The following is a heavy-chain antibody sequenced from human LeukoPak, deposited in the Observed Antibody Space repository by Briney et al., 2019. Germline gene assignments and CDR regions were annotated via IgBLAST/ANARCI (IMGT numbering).Heavy chain of an antibody. J-gene: IGHJ6*03. CDR1: GGSISSSSYY. Sequence: PSETLSLTCTVSGGSISSSSYYWGWIRQPPGKGLEWIGSIYYSGSTYYNPSPKSRVTISVDTSKNQFSLKLSSVTAADTAVYYCARQGYYYYYMDVWGKGTTVTISS. CDR3: ARQGYYYYYMDV. CDR2: IYYSGST. V-gene: IGHV4-39*01.